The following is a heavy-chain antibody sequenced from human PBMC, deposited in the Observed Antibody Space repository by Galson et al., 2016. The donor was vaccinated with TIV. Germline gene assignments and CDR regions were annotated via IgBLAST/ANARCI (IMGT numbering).Heavy chain of an antibody. CDR1: GDSVSSPSAA. CDR2: TYYRSTWYN. V-gene: IGHV6-1*01. D-gene: IGHD3-3*01. CDR3: ARGAPSVFGVIMTLDY. Sequence: CAISGDSVSSPSAAWNWIRQSPSRGLEWLGRTYYRSTWYNDYAASLKRRITINPDTSKNQFPLQLTSVTPEDAAVYYCARGAPSVFGVIMTLDYWGQGTLVTVSS. J-gene: IGHJ4*02.